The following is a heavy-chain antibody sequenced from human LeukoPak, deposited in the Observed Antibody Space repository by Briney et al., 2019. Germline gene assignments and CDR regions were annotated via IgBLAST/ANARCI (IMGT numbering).Heavy chain of an antibody. CDR3: ARSPFLDTAMVGFDY. Sequence: ASVKVTCKTSGYTFTTYDISWVRQAPGQGLEWMGWISAYNGNTNYAQKLQGRVTMTTDTSTSTAYMELRSLRSDDTAVYYCARSPFLDTAMVGFDYWGQGTLVTVSS. CDR1: GYTFTTYD. D-gene: IGHD5-18*01. J-gene: IGHJ4*02. V-gene: IGHV1-18*01. CDR2: ISAYNGNT.